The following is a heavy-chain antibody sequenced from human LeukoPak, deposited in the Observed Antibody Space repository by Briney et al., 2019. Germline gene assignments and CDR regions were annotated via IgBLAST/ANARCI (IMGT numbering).Heavy chain of an antibody. V-gene: IGHV4-61*01. CDR2: IYYSGST. J-gene: IGHJ4*02. CDR1: GGSVSSGSYY. Sequence: SETLSLTCTVSGGSVSSGSYYWSWIRQPPGKGLEWIGYIYYSGSTNYNPSLKSRVTISVDTSKNQFSLKLSSVTAADTAVYYCARATHSGHFDYWGQGTLVTVSS. D-gene: IGHD6-19*01. CDR3: ARATHSGHFDY.